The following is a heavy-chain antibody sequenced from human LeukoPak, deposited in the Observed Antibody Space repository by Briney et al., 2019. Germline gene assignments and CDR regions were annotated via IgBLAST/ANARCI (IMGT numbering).Heavy chain of an antibody. D-gene: IGHD3-22*01. CDR3: ATYSSLNRREFQF. V-gene: IGHV3-66*01. Sequence: GGSLRLSCAASGFTVSSNYMTWVRQAPGKGLEWVSVIYSGGSTYYADSVKGRFTISRDNSKNTLYLQMNSLRAEDTAVYYCATYSSLNRREFQFWGQGTLLTVSS. CDR2: IYSGGST. J-gene: IGHJ1*01. CDR1: GFTVSSNY.